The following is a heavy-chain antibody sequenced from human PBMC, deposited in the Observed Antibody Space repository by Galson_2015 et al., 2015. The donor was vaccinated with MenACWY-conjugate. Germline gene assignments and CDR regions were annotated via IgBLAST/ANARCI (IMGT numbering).Heavy chain of an antibody. J-gene: IGHJ4*02. Sequence: QSGAEVKKPGESLKISCKGSGYTFTTYWIAWVRQMPGKGLEWMGIIYPGDSDTRYSPSFKGLVTISADKSITTAYLQWSSLKASDTAIYYCARHRDGYTNDYWGQGTLVTVSS. V-gene: IGHV5-51*01. D-gene: IGHD5-24*01. CDR3: ARHRDGYTNDY. CDR1: GYTFTTYW. CDR2: IYPGDSDT.